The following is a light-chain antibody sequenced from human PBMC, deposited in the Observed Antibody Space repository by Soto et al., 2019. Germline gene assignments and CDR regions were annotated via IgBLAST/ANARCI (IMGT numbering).Light chain of an antibody. CDR3: QQYYSTPGT. CDR2: WAS. V-gene: IGKV4-1*01. J-gene: IGKJ1*01. Sequence: DIVMTQSPDSLAVSLGERATINCKSSQSVLYSSNNKNYLAWYQQKPGQPPKLLIYWASTRESGVPDRFSGSGSETDFTLTISSLQAEDVAVYYCQQYYSTPGTFCQGTKVEIK. CDR1: QSVLYSSNNKNY.